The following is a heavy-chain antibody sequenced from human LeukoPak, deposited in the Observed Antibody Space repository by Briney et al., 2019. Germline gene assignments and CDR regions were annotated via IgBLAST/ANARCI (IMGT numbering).Heavy chain of an antibody. CDR1: GFSFSSYS. V-gene: IGHV3-48*01. CDR3: ARVSLFRYYMDV. J-gene: IGHJ6*03. Sequence: GGSLRLSCAAYGFSFSSYSINWDRQAPGKGLVWVSYITKGSDVIYYADSVKGGFTVSRDNAGNSLFLQMNSLRAEDMAVYFCARVSLFRYYMDVWGKGTTVTVSS. CDR2: ITKGSDVI.